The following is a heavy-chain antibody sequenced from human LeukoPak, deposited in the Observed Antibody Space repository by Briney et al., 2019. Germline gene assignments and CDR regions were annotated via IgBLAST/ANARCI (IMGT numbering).Heavy chain of an antibody. V-gene: IGHV6-1*01. D-gene: IGHD3-3*01. Sequence: SQTLSLTCAISGDSFSANGAAWNWIRQSPSRGLEWLGRTYYRSKWYNDYAVSVKSRITINPDTSKNQFSLQLNSVTPEDTAVYYCARVPYYDFQADAFDIWGQETMVTVSS. CDR3: ARVPYYDFQADAFDI. J-gene: IGHJ3*02. CDR1: GDSFSANGAA. CDR2: TYYRSKWYN.